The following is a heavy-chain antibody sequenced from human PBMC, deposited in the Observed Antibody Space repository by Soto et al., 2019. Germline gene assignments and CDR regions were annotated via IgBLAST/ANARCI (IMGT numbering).Heavy chain of an antibody. D-gene: IGHD4-17*01. CDR2: IYSDGST. CDR1: GYSISTAFY. V-gene: IGHV4-38-2*01. CDR3: VRTTVSYYFDY. J-gene: IGHJ4*02. Sequence: ILSLTCVVSGYSISTAFYWGWIRQPPGKVLEWIGYIYSDGSTYYNPSLKTRVTMSVDTSKNQFSLKLSSVTAADTAVYFCVRTTVSYYFDYWGQGALVTVSS.